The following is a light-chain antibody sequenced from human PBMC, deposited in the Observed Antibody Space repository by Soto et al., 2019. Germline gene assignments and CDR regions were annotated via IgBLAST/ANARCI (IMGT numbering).Light chain of an antibody. CDR3: VAWDDSLSGYV. Sequence: QSALTQPPSVSGTPGQRVNISCSGSSSNIGRDYVYWYQQLPGTAPKLLIYRGNQRPSGVPDRFSGSKSGTSASLAISGLRSDDESDYYCVAWDDSLSGYVFGTGTKVTVL. J-gene: IGLJ1*01. CDR1: SSNIGRDY. V-gene: IGLV1-47*01. CDR2: RGN.